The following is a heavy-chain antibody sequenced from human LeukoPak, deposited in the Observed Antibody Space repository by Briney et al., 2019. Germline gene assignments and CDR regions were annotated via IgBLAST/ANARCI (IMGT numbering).Heavy chain of an antibody. Sequence: SETLSLTCAVYGGSFSGYYWGWIRQPPGKGLEWIGEINHSGSTNYNPSLKSRVTISVDTSKNQFSLKLSSVTAADTAVYYCARGPMGAMVTDYWGQGTLVTVSS. CDR3: ARGPMGAMVTDY. CDR2: INHSGST. J-gene: IGHJ4*02. CDR1: GGSFSGYY. D-gene: IGHD5-18*01. V-gene: IGHV4-34*01.